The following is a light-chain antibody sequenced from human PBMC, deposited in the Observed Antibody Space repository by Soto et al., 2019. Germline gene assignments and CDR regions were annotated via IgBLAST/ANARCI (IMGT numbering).Light chain of an antibody. Sequence: DIQVTQSPSSLSASVGDRATITCRASQNIRTYLTWYQQKPGKAPKLLIYEASDLQSGVPSRFSGSGSGTDFSLTITSLQPEDFATYYCQQSFYAPPTFGQGTKVDIK. CDR2: EAS. V-gene: IGKV1-39*01. CDR1: QNIRTY. CDR3: QQSFYAPPT. J-gene: IGKJ1*01.